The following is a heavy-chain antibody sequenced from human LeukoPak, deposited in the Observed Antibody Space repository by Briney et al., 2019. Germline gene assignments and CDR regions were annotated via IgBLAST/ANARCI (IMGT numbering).Heavy chain of an antibody. V-gene: IGHV4-34*01. D-gene: IGHD4-11*01. J-gene: IGHJ6*03. CDR3: ARGLKDSKRYYSYYYYMDV. Sequence: SETLSLTCTVSGGSFSADYWSWIRQSPRKGLERIGEINHCGDTNYNPSLNSRLTISIDPSRNQVSPTLNSVTAADTAVYYCARGLKDSKRYYSYYYYMDVWGEGTKVTVSS. CDR2: INHCGDT. CDR1: GGSFSADY.